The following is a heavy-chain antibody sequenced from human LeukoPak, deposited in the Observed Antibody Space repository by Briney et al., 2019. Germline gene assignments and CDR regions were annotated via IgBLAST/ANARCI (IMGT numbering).Heavy chain of an antibody. Sequence: PSETLSPTCTVSGGSISSYYWSWIRQPAGKGLEWLGRIYTSGSTNYNPSLKSRVTMSVDTSKNQFSLKLSSATAADTAVYYCARAGDGLLWFGESRRYLRSPFDIWGQGTMVTVSS. J-gene: IGHJ3*02. V-gene: IGHV4-4*07. CDR2: IYTSGST. D-gene: IGHD3-10*01. CDR3: ARAGDGLLWFGESRRYLRSPFDI. CDR1: GGSISSYY.